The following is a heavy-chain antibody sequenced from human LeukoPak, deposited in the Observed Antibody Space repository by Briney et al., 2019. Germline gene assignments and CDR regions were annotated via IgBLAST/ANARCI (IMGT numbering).Heavy chain of an antibody. Sequence: SETLSLTCAVYGESFSGYYWTYLRQPPGKGLEWIGEINNGGTTNYNPSLKSRVTISVDASKNQFSLKLSSVTAADTALYYCARRRTTRAFDIWGQGTMVTVSS. J-gene: IGHJ3*02. V-gene: IGHV4-34*01. CDR2: INNGGTT. CDR3: ARRRTTRAFDI. CDR1: GESFSGYY. D-gene: IGHD4-11*01.